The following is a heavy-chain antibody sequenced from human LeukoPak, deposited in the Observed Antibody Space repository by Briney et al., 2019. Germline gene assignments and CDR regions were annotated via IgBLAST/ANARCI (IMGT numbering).Heavy chain of an antibody. Sequence: GGSLRLSCATSQFNFNKFGMTWVRQAPGKGLEWVSSISGNGGSTQYADSVQGRFAISRDNSKNTLYLQMNSLRAEDTAVYYCARGFGELALPYYFDYWGQGTLVTVSS. D-gene: IGHD3-10*01. V-gene: IGHV3-23*01. CDR3: ARGFGELALPYYFDY. CDR1: QFNFNKFG. CDR2: ISGNGGST. J-gene: IGHJ4*02.